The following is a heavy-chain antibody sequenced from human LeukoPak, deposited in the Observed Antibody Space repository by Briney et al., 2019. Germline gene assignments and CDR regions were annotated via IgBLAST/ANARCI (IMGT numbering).Heavy chain of an antibody. D-gene: IGHD3-22*01. CDR3: ARDFHDSSGPPRNFQH. CDR2: INPSGGST. J-gene: IGHJ1*01. Sequence: ASVTVSCTSSGYTFTPYYMVWVRQPPAQGLEWMGIINPSGGSTSYAQQFQGRITMTRDTSTSTVYMELSSLRSEDTAVYYCARDFHDSSGPPRNFQHWGQGTLVTVSS. V-gene: IGHV1-46*01. CDR1: GYTFTPYY.